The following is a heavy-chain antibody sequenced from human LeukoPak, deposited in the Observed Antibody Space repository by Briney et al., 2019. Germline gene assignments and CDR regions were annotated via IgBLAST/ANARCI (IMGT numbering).Heavy chain of an antibody. D-gene: IGHD3-22*01. CDR2: IYYSGST. V-gene: IGHV4-59*01. Sequence: SETLSLTCTVSGGSISSYYWSWIRQPPGKGLEWIGYIYYSGSTNYNPSLKSRVTISVDTSKNQFSLKLSSVTAADMAVYYCARMYYYDSSGYYSWYFDLWGRGTLVTVSS. CDR1: GGSISSYY. J-gene: IGHJ2*01. CDR3: ARMYYYDSSGYYSWYFDL.